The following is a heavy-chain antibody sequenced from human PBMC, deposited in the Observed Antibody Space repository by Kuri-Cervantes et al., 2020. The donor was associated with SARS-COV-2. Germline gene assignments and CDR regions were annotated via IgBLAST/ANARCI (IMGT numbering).Heavy chain of an antibody. V-gene: IGHV4-39*01. CDR3: ARGAQAWVPPYDAFDI. CDR2: IYYSGST. J-gene: IGHJ3*02. D-gene: IGHD1-1*01. CDR1: GGSISSSSYY. Sequence: SETLSLTCTVSGGSISSSSYYWGWIRQPPGKGLEWIGSIYYSGSTYYNPSLKSRVTISVDTSKNQFSLKLSSVTAADTAVYYCARGAQAWVPPYDAFDIWGQGTMVTVSS.